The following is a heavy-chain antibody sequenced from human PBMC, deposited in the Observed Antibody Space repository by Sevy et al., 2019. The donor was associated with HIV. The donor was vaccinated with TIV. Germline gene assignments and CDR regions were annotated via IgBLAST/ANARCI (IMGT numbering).Heavy chain of an antibody. V-gene: IGHV1-2*02. J-gene: IGHJ6*02. CDR1: GYTFTGYY. CDR3: ATDPGIAVAGTDYYYGMDV. Sequence: ASVKVSCKASGYTFTGYYMHWVRQAPGQGLEWMGWINPNSGGTNYAQKFQGRVTMTRDTSISTAYMELSRLRSDDTAVYYCATDPGIAVAGTDYYYGMDVCGQGTTVTVSS. D-gene: IGHD6-19*01. CDR2: INPNSGGT.